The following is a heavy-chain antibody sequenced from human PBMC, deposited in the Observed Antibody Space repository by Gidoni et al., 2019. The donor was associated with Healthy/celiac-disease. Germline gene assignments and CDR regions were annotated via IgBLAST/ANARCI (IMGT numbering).Heavy chain of an antibody. Sequence: QVQLQESGPGLVKPSETVSLTCTVSGGSISGYYWSWIRQPPGKGLEWFGYIYSGGSTNSNPSLKRRVTISVDTSKNQFSLKLSSVTAADTAVYYCARGVGSSWYSANYYYYYMDVWGKGTTVTVSS. D-gene: IGHD6-13*01. V-gene: IGHV4-59*01. CDR2: IYSGGST. CDR3: ARGVGSSWYSANYYYYYMDV. J-gene: IGHJ6*03. CDR1: GGSISGYY.